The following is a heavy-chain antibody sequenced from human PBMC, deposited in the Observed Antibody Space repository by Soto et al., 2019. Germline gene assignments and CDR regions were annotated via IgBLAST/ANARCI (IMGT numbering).Heavy chain of an antibody. V-gene: IGHV4-59*08. CDR2: VHSSGDT. J-gene: IGHJ1*01. D-gene: IGHD2-15*01. CDR1: GASVSDYC. Sequence: SETLSLTCTVSGASVSDYCWSWIRQPPGKGLEWIAYVHSSGDTNCNPSLKSRVTTSVDTSKNQFSLKLSSVTAADTAVYYCARHCSLHCSGGRCFSAENLQHWGPGTLVTVSS. CDR3: ARHCSLHCSGGRCFSAENLQH.